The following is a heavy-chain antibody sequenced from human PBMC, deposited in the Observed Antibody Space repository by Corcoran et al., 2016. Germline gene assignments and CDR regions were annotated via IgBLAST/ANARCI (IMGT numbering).Heavy chain of an antibody. V-gene: IGHV4-39*07. J-gene: IGHJ6*02. D-gene: IGHD1-26*01. CDR1: GGSISSSSYY. Sequence: QLQLQESGPGLVKPSETLSLTCTVSGGSISSSSYYWGWIRQPPGKGLEWIGSIYYSGSTYYNPSLKSRVTISVDTSKNQFSLKLSSVTAADTAVYYCARGAYSGSPPGIDVCGQGTTVTVSS. CDR3: ARGAYSGSPPGIDV. CDR2: IYYSGST.